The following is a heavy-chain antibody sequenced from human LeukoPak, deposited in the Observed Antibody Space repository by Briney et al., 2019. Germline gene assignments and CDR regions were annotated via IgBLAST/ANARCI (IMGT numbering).Heavy chain of an antibody. CDR2: IYHSGST. CDR3: ARDALGYCSSTSCYGGVNWFDP. CDR1: GGSISSGGYY. J-gene: IGHJ5*02. D-gene: IGHD2-2*01. V-gene: IGHV4-31*03. Sequence: SETLSLTCTVSGGSISSGGYYWRWLRQHPGTGLEWIGYIYHSGSTYYNPSLKSRVTISVDKSKNQFSLKLSSVTAADTAVYYCARDALGYCSSTSCYGGVNWFDPWGQGTLVTVSS.